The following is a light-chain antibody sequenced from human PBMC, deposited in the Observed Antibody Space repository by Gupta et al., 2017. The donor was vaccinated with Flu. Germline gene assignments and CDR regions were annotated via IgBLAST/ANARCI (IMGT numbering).Light chain of an antibody. CDR1: QSVSSSY. CDR3: QQYGIAPMDT. CDR2: GAS. Sequence: EIVLTQSPGTLSLSPGERATLSCRASQSVSSSYLAWYQQKPGQAPRLLIYGASSRATGIPDFTLTISRLEPEDFAVYYCQQYGIAPMDTFGQGTKLEIK. V-gene: IGKV3-20*01. J-gene: IGKJ2*01.